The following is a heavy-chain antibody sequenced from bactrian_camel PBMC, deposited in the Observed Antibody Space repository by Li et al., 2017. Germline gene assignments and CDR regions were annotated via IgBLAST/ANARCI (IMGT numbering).Heavy chain of an antibody. D-gene: IGHD2*01. Sequence: HVQLVESGGGSVQAGGSLRLSCTARTGTFSSACMGWIRQAPGEEREGVAQMYSGESSTYYADSVKGRFTTSHDNAERTLYLQMNSLKPEDTAKYYCVADCELRYGHFDFNIGSRGQGTQVTVS. CDR3: VADCELRYGHFDFNIGS. CDR2: MYSGESST. CDR1: TGTFSSAC. J-gene: IGHJ4*01. V-gene: IGHV3-3*01.